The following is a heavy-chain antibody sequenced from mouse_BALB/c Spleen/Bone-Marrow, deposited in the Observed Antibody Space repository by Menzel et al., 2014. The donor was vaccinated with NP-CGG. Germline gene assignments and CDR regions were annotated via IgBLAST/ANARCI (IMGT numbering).Heavy chain of an antibody. D-gene: IGHD2-14*01. Sequence: EVNVVESGAELVKPGASVKLSCTAPGFNIKDTYMHWVKQRPEQGLEWIGRIDPANGNTKYDPKFQGKATITADTSSNTAYLQLSSLTSEDTAVYYCASYYRYDRRFAYWGQGTLVTVSA. CDR2: IDPANGNT. CDR1: GFNIKDTY. V-gene: IGHV14-3*02. J-gene: IGHJ3*01. CDR3: ASYYRYDRRFAY.